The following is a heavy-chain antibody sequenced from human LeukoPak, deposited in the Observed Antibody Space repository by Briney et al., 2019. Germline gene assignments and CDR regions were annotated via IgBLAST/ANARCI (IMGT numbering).Heavy chain of an antibody. CDR1: GFTFSNSW. J-gene: IGHJ6*04. V-gene: IGHV3-7*01. Sequence: GGSLRLSCAASGFTFSNSWMTWVRQAPGKGLEWVADINENGGTKLYVDSVKGRFTISRDNAKNSLYLQMNSLRAEDTAVYYCAELGITMIGGVWGKGTTVTISS. CDR3: AELGITMIGGV. CDR2: INENGGTK. D-gene: IGHD3-10*02.